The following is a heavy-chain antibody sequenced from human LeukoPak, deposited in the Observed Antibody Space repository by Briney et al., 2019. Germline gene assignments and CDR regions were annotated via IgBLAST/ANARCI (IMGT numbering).Heavy chain of an antibody. D-gene: IGHD3-22*01. CDR1: GSIFSMYS. CDR3: VRLRRNSDRSDYYYYYKA. V-gene: IGHV3-21*01. CDR2: MSSGSRYI. J-gene: IGHJ4*02. Sequence: GGSLRLFCAVSGSIFSMYSMTWVRQAAGKWLEWVSSMSSGSRYIYYAESVRGRYTISRDNAKNSLYLLMNSLRVEDTAVYYCVRLRRNSDRSDYYYYYKAWGQGTLVTVSS.